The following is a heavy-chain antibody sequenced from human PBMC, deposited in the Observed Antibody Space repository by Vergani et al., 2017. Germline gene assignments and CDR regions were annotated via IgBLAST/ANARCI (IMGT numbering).Heavy chain of an antibody. Sequence: QVQLQESGPGLVKPSQTLSLTCTVSGGSISSGSYYWSWIRQPPGKGLEWIGEINHSGSTNYNPSLKSRVTISVDTSKNQFSLKLSSVTAADTAVYYCARAVWGCSSTSCYFDYWGQGTLVTVSS. V-gene: IGHV4-39*07. CDR1: GGSISSGSYY. CDR2: INHSGST. CDR3: ARAVWGCSSTSCYFDY. D-gene: IGHD2-2*01. J-gene: IGHJ4*02.